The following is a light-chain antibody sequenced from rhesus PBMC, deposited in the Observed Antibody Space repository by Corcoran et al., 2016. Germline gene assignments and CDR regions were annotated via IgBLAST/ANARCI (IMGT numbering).Light chain of an antibody. CDR1: SSDIGGYNY. CDR2: EVS. V-gene: IGLV2-32*01. J-gene: IGLJ1*01. CDR3: CSYAGSYTYI. Sequence: QAALTQPRSVSGSPGQSVTISCTGTSSDIGGYNYVSWYQQHPGTAPKLMIYEVSKRPSGVSDRFSGSKSGNTASLTISVLQSEYEADYYCCSYAGSYTYIFGAGTRLTVL.